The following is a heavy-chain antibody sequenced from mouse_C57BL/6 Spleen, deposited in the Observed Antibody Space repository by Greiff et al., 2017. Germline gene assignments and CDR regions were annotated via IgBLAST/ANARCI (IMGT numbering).Heavy chain of an antibody. CDR2: IYPGDGDT. CDR3: AGWDYAMDY. D-gene: IGHD3-3*01. CDR1: GYAFSSSW. Sequence: VQLVESGPELVKPGASVKISCKASGYAFSSSWMNWVKQRPGKGLEWIGRIYPGDGDTNYNGKFKGKATLTADKSSSTAYMQLSSLTSEDSAVYFCAGWDYAMDYWGQGTSVTVSS. V-gene: IGHV1-82*01. J-gene: IGHJ4*01.